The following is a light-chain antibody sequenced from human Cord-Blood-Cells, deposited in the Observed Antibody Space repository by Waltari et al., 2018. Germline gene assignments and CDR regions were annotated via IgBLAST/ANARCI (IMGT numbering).Light chain of an antibody. CDR1: SSNIGAGYD. CDR2: GNS. CDR3: QSYDSSLSGVV. V-gene: IGLV1-40*01. J-gene: IGLJ2*01. Sequence: QSVLTQPPSVSGAPGQRVTISCTGSSSNIGAGYDVHWYQQLPGNAPKLLIYGNSNRPAGVPDRFSSSKSGTSASLAITGLQAEDEADYYCQSYDSSLSGVVFGGGTKLTVL.